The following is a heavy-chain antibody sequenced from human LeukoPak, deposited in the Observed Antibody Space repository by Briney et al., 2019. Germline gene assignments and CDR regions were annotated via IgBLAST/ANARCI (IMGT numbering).Heavy chain of an antibody. V-gene: IGHV3-30-3*01. CDR3: CSGGSSAIEPLIDY. CDR2: ISYDGSNK. D-gene: IGHD2-15*01. CDR1: GFTFSSYA. J-gene: IGHJ4*02. Sequence: PGGSLRLSCAASGFTFSSYAMHWVRQAPGKGVEWVAVISYDGSNKYYADSVKGRFTISRDNSKNTLYLQMNSLRAEDTAVYYCCSGGSSAIEPLIDYWGQGTLVTVSS.